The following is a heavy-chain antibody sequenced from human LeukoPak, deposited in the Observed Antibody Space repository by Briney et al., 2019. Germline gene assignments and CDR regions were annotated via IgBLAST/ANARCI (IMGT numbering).Heavy chain of an antibody. D-gene: IGHD3-16*01. V-gene: IGHV3-53*01. CDR3: ARDLGYYGMDV. CDR2: IYSSGST. CDR1: GFTVSGNY. J-gene: IGHJ6*02. Sequence: GGSLRLSCAASGFTVSGNYMSWVRRAPGKGLEWVSVIYSSGSTYYADSVKSRFTISRDNSKNTLYLQMNSLRPEDTAVYYCARDLGYYGMDVWGQGTTVTVSS.